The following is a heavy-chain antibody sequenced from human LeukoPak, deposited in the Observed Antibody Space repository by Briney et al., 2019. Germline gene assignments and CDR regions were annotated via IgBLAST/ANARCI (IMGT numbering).Heavy chain of an antibody. CDR2: ISAYNGNT. CDR3: AIGYFDWLIQTIRGLDY. V-gene: IGHV1-18*01. CDR1: GYTFTSYG. J-gene: IGHJ4*02. D-gene: IGHD3-9*01. Sequence: GASVKVSCKASGYTFTSYGISWVRPAPGQGLEWMGWISAYNGNTNYAQKLQGRVTMTTDTSTSTAYMELRSLRSDDTAVYYCAIGYFDWLIQTIRGLDYWGQGTLVTVSS.